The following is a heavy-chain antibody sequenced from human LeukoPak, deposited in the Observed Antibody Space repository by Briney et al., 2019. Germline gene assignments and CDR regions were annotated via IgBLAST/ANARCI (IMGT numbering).Heavy chain of an antibody. Sequence: SQTLSLTCTVSGDSISSGDHYWSWIRQPPGKGLEWIGYIYYSGTTYYNPSLKSRVTISVGTSKNQFSLKLSSVTAADTAIYYCARGAYSYDSSGYYSAFDIWGQGTMVTVSS. CDR3: ARGAYSYDSSGYYSAFDI. V-gene: IGHV4-30-4*08. J-gene: IGHJ3*02. D-gene: IGHD3-22*01. CDR2: IYYSGTT. CDR1: GDSISSGDHY.